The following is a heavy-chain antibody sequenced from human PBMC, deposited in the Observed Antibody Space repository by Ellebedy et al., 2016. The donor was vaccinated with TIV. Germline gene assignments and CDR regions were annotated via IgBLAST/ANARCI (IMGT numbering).Heavy chain of an antibody. Sequence: GGSLRLXCAASGFAFSSFYISWVRQAPGKGLEWVAHIKPDGSEKYYVDSVKGRFTISRDNTKNSLFLQMNSLRVEDTAVYYCVGWGGDCYWGQGTLVTVSS. V-gene: IGHV3-7*01. J-gene: IGHJ4*02. D-gene: IGHD2-21*02. CDR2: IKPDGSEK. CDR1: GFAFSSFY. CDR3: VGWGGDCY.